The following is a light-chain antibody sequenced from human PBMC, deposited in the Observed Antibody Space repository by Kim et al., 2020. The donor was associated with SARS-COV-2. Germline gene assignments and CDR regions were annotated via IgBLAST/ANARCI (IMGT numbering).Light chain of an antibody. CDR2: DAS. Sequence: SLSPGERATLSCRASQSVSSYLAWYQQKPGQAPRLLIYDASNRATGIPARFSGSGSGTDFTLTISSLEPEDFAVYYCQQRSNRVTFGPGTKVDIK. J-gene: IGKJ3*01. CDR1: QSVSSY. CDR3: QQRSNRVT. V-gene: IGKV3-11*01.